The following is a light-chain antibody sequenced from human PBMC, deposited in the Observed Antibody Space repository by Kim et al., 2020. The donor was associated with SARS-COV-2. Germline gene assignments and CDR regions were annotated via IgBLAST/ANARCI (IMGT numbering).Light chain of an antibody. V-gene: IGKV3-20*01. J-gene: IGKJ1*01. CDR1: QSISTN. CDR3: HQYAGAPWT. Sequence: GERATLPRRASQSISTNVVWPPHKPGQSPRLLIYGASSRATGIPDRFSGSGSGTDFTLTITGLEPEDFAVYYCHQYAGAPWTLGQGTKVDIK. CDR2: GAS.